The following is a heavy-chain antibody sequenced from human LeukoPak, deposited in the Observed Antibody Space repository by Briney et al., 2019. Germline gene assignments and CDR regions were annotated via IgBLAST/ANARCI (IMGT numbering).Heavy chain of an antibody. CDR3: ARDQWLAYYYHGMDV. CDR2: ITNNGSTI. CDR1: GFTFSTYA. V-gene: IGHV3-48*03. D-gene: IGHD6-19*01. J-gene: IGHJ6*02. Sequence: PGGSLRLSCAASGFTFSTYAMNWVRQAPGKGLEWVSYITNNGSTIYYADSVKSRFTISRDKAENSLYLQLNSLRAEDTAIYYCARDQWLAYYYHGMDVWGQGTTVTLSS.